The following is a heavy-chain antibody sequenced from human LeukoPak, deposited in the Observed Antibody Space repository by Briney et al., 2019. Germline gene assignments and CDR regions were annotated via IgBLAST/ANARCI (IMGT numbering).Heavy chain of an antibody. J-gene: IGHJ4*02. D-gene: IGHD3-22*01. CDR2: INPNSGGT. Sequence: ASVKVSCKASGYTFMSYGISWVRQAPGQGLEWMGWINPNSGGTNYAQKFQGRVTMTRDTSISTAYMELSRLRSDDTAVYYCARGQNKGYYYDSSGYVADYWGQGTLVTVSS. CDR1: GYTFMSYG. CDR3: ARGQNKGYYYDSSGYVADY. V-gene: IGHV1-2*02.